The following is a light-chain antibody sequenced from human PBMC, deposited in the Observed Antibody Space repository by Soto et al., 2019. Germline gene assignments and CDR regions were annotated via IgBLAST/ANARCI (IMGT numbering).Light chain of an antibody. V-gene: IGKV1-39*01. CDR3: LQSYRTPLT. CDR2: GAS. J-gene: IGKJ4*01. CDR1: QSTNNY. Sequence: DIQMTQSPSSLSASVGDRVTITCRASQSTNNYLSWYQQKPGKAPNLLIFGASTLQSGVPSRFSGSGSGTDFTLTISSLQPEDFATYYCLQSYRTPLTFGGGTKVDVK.